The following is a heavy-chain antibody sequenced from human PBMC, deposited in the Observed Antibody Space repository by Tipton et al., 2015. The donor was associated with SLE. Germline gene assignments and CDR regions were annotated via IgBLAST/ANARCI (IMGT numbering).Heavy chain of an antibody. V-gene: IGHV3-7*03. Sequence: SLRLSCAASGFTFSSYWMSWVRQAPGKGLEWVANIKQDGSEKYYVDSVKGRFTISRDNAKNSLYLQMNSLRAEDPAVYYCARGSPFFTSSWYQSYWGQGTLVTVSS. CDR2: IKQDGSEK. J-gene: IGHJ4*02. CDR3: ARGSPFFTSSWYQSY. CDR1: GFTFSSYW. D-gene: IGHD6-13*01.